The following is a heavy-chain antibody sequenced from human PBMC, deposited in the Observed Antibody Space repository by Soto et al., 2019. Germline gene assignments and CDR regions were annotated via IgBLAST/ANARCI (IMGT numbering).Heavy chain of an antibody. CDR2: TYYRSKWYN. V-gene: IGHV6-1*01. D-gene: IGHD6-19*01. Sequence: SQTLSLTCAISGDIVSSNSAAWNWIRQSPSRGLEWLGRTYYRSKWYNDYAVSVKGRITIDPDTSKNQFSLQLNSVTPEDTAVYYCARDPSSGWLYYYYGTDVWGQGTTVTVSS. CDR3: ARDPSSGWLYYYYGTDV. J-gene: IGHJ6*02. CDR1: GDIVSSNSAA.